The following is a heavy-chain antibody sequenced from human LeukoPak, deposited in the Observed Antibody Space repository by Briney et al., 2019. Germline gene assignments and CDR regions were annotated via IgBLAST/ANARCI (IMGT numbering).Heavy chain of an antibody. V-gene: IGHV4-59*01. J-gene: IGHJ4*02. Sequence: PSETLSLTCTLSGASISSSYWSALRQSPGKGLEWIGYIYHTGSTKYNPSLESRVTISVDTSKNQFSLKLTSVTAADTAVYYCARGYFDSRGYSNAFDYWGQGALVTVSS. CDR2: IYHTGST. CDR3: ARGYFDSRGYSNAFDY. D-gene: IGHD3-22*01. CDR1: GASISSSY.